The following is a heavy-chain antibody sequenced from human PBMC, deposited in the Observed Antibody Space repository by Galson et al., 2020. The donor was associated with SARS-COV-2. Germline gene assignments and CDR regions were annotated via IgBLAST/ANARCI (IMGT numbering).Heavy chain of an antibody. CDR1: GFPFSTYS. CDR2: ISGSGGHA. D-gene: IGHD3-3*01. V-gene: IGHV3-23*01. Sequence: GGSLRLSCAASGFPFSTYSMNWVRLAPGKGLEWVSVISGSGGHAYYADSVKGRFTISRDNPKNTVYLQMNSLRAEDTAVYYCAKTSPPSITIFGVAPDYWGQGTLVTVSS. CDR3: AKTSPPSITIFGVAPDY. J-gene: IGHJ4*02.